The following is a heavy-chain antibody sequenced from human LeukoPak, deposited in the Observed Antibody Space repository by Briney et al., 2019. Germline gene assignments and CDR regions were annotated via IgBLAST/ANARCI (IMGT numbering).Heavy chain of an antibody. D-gene: IGHD6-19*01. V-gene: IGHV5-51*01. CDR3: ARSQKSVAGTEWTRSNGYFDH. CDR1: GYSFTSYW. Sequence: GESLKISCRGSGYSFTSYWIGWGRQMTGKGLEWMGILYPGESDTRYSPSFEGQVAISAAKSISTDDLQWSSLKASDTAMYYCARSQKSVAGTEWTRSNGYFDHWGQGTLVTVSS. CDR2: LYPGESDT. J-gene: IGHJ4*02.